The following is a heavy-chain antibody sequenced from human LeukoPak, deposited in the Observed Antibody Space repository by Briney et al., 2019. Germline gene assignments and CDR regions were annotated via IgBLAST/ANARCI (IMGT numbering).Heavy chain of an antibody. D-gene: IGHD6-13*01. CDR1: GGSISSYY. V-gene: IGHV4-4*07. J-gene: IGHJ5*02. Sequence: SETLSLTCTVSGGSISSYYWSWIRQPAGKGLEWIGRIYTSGSTNYNPSLKSRVTMSVDTSKNQFSLKLSSVTAADTAVYYCARVIAAAGSIWFDPWGQGTLVTVSS. CDR3: ARVIAAAGSIWFDP. CDR2: IYTSGST.